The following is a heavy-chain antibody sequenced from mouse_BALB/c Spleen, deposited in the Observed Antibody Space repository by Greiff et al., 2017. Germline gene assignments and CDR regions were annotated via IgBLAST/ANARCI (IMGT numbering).Heavy chain of an antibody. V-gene: IGHV3-2*02. J-gene: IGHJ3*01. CDR1: GYSITSDYA. CDR2: ISYSGST. CDR3: ARHDYDGDWFAY. Sequence: EVMLVESGPGLVKPSQSLSLTCTVTGYSITSDYAWNWIRQFPGNKLEWMGYISYSGSTSYNPSLKSRISITRDTSKNQFFLQLNSVTTEDTATYYCARHDYDGDWFAYWGQGTLVTVSA. D-gene: IGHD2-4*01.